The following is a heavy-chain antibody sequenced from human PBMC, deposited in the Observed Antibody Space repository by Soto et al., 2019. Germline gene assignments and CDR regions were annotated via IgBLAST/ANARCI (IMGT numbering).Heavy chain of an antibody. V-gene: IGHV3-7*03. CDR2: IDQDGSAT. J-gene: IGHJ5*02. CDR3: ATPGSYSGGT. D-gene: IGHD3-10*01. Sequence: VQLVESGGALVQPGGSLRLSCAASGLVFKTYWVEWVRQAPGKGLEWVASIDQDGSATYYADSVKGRFTISRDNAADSAHLHINSLRVGDTAIYYCATPGSYSGGTLGQGTLVTVTS. CDR1: GLVFKTYW.